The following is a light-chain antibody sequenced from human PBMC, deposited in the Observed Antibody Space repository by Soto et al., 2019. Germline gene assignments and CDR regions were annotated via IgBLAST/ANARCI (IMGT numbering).Light chain of an antibody. J-gene: IGKJ5*01. CDR3: QQRNIWPPVT. CDR2: GAF. CDR1: PSVTNF. Sequence: EIVLTQAPASLSLSPGERATLSCRASPSVTNFLAWYQQKPGQAPRLLIYGAFNRATGIPARFSGSGSGTEFTLTISSLEHEDSAVYYCQQRNIWPPVTFGQGTRLEIK. V-gene: IGKV3-11*01.